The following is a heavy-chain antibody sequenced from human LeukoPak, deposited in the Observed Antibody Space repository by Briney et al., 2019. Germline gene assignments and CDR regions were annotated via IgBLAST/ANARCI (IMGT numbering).Heavy chain of an antibody. Sequence: EAGGSLRLSCAASGFTFSSYAMSWVRQAPGKGLEWVSAISGSGGSTYYADSVKGRFTISRDNSKNTLNLQMNSLRAEDTAVYYCAKIGYYYDSSGYYYFDYWGQGTLVTVSS. CDR1: GFTFSSYA. CDR2: ISGSGGST. V-gene: IGHV3-23*01. J-gene: IGHJ4*02. D-gene: IGHD3-22*01. CDR3: AKIGYYYDSSGYYYFDY.